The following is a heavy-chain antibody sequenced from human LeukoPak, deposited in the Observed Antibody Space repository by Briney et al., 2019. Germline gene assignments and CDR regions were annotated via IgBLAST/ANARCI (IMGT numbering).Heavy chain of an antibody. J-gene: IGHJ3*02. CDR3: AKDEGQWLAQGAFDI. CDR2: IYSGGST. V-gene: IGHV3-53*05. Sequence: PGGSLRLSCAASGFTVSSNYMSWVRQAPGKGLEWVSVIYSGGSTYYADSVKGRFTISRDNSKNTLYLQMNSLRAEDTAVYYCAKDEGQWLAQGAFDIWGQGTMVTVSS. D-gene: IGHD6-19*01. CDR1: GFTVSSNY.